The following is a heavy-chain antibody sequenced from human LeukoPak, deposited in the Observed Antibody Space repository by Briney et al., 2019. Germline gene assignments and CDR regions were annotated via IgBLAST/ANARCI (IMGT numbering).Heavy chain of an antibody. D-gene: IGHD2-2*01. CDR2: ISAHNGNT. J-gene: IGHJ3*02. CDR3: ARATLPGLPAATLGSAFDI. V-gene: IGHV1-18*01. CDR1: GYTFTSYG. Sequence: ASVKVSCKASGYTFTSYGISWVRQAPGQGLEWMGWISAHNGNTNYAQKLQGRVTMTTDTSTSTAYMELRSLRSDDTAVYYCARATLPGLPAATLGSAFDIWGQGTMVTVSS.